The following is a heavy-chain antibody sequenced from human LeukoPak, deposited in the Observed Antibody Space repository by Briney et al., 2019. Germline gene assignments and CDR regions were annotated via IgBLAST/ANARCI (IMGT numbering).Heavy chain of an antibody. Sequence: PSETLSLTCAVYGGSFSGYYWSWIRQPPGKGLEWIGEINHSGSTNYNPSLKSRVTISVDTSKNQFSLKLSSVTAADTAVYYCARGDANYDILTGYTFGWFDPWGQGTLVTVSS. CDR1: GGSFSGYY. CDR2: INHSGST. J-gene: IGHJ5*02. CDR3: ARGDANYDILTGYTFGWFDP. V-gene: IGHV4-34*01. D-gene: IGHD3-9*01.